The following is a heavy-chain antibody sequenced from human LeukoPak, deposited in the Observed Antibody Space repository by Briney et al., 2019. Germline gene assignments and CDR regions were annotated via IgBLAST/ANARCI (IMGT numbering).Heavy chain of an antibody. CDR3: ARDHGDYDLLFDY. V-gene: IGHV4-59*12. J-gene: IGHJ4*02. Sequence: SETLSLTCTVSGGSISSYYWSWIRQPPGKGLEWIGYIYHSGSTYYNPSLKSRVTISVDRSKNQFSLKLSSVTAADTAVYYCARDHGDYDLLFDYWGQGTLVTVSS. CDR1: GGSISSYY. CDR2: IYHSGST. D-gene: IGHD4-17*01.